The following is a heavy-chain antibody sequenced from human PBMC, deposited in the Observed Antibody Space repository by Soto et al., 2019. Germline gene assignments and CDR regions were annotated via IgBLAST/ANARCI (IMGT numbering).Heavy chain of an antibody. Sequence: VGSLRLSCAASGFTFSSYGMHWVRQAPGKGLEWVAVIWYDGSNKYYADSVKGRFTISRDNSKNTLYLQMNSLRAEDTAVYYCARERTYYYDSSGYQNCFDPWGQGTLVTVSS. J-gene: IGHJ5*02. CDR1: GFTFSSYG. V-gene: IGHV3-33*01. CDR3: ARERTYYYDSSGYQNCFDP. D-gene: IGHD3-22*01. CDR2: IWYDGSNK.